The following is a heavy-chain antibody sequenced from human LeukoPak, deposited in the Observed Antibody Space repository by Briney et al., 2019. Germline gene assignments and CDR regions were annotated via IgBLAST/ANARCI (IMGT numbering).Heavy chain of an antibody. J-gene: IGHJ4*02. Sequence: SETLSLTCTVSGGSISSYYWSWIRQPPGKGLEWIGYIFYTGRTNYNPSLKSRVTISVDTSKNQFSLKLSSVTAADTAVYYCAGRGSGSYYFDYWGQGTLVTVSS. CDR3: AGRGSGSYYFDY. CDR1: GGSISSYY. D-gene: IGHD1-26*01. V-gene: IGHV4-59*08. CDR2: IFYTGRT.